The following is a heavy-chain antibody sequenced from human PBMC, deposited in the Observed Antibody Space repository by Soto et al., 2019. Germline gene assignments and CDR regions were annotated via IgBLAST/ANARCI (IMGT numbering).Heavy chain of an antibody. J-gene: IGHJ3*02. D-gene: IGHD6-6*01. CDR3: ARWALYSSSSDPNDAFDI. V-gene: IGHV6-1*01. CDR1: GDSVSSNSAA. CDR2: TYYRSKWYN. Sequence: PSQTLSLTCAISGDSVSSNSAAWNWIRQSPSRGLEWLGRTYYRSKWYNDYAVSVKSRITINPDTSKNQFSLQLNSVTPEDTAVYYCARWALYSSSSDPNDAFDIWGQGTMVTVSS.